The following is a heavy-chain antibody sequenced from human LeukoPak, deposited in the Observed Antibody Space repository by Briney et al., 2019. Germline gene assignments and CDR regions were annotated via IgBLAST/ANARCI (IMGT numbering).Heavy chain of an antibody. V-gene: IGHV3-23*01. D-gene: IGHD2-15*01. CDR2: ISGSGGST. CDR3: AKGRNIVVVVAAGDFDI. J-gene: IGHJ3*02. CDR1: GFTFSSYG. Sequence: GGSLRLSCAASGFTFSSYGMSWVRQAPGKGLEWVSAISGSGGSTYYADSVKGRFTISRDNSKNTLYLQMNSLRAEDKAVYYCAKGRNIVVVVAAGDFDIWGQGTMVTVSS.